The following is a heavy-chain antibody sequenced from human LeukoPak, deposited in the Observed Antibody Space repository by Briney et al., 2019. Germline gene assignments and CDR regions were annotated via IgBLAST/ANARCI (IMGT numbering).Heavy chain of an antibody. Sequence: VASVKVSCKVSGYTLTELSMHWVRQAPGKGLEWMGGFDPEDGETIYAQKFQGRVTMTEDTSTDTAYMELSSLRSEDTAVYYCATASPPLRFLEWLSPLHGMDVWGQGTTVTVSS. CDR3: ATASPPLRFLEWLSPLHGMDV. D-gene: IGHD3-3*01. V-gene: IGHV1-24*01. CDR2: FDPEDGET. CDR1: GYTLTELS. J-gene: IGHJ6*02.